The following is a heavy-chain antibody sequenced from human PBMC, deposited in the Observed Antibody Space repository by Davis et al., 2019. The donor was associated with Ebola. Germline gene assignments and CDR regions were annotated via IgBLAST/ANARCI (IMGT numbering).Heavy chain of an antibody. CDR3: ASFGQLVESYYFDY. CDR2: INPNSGGT. J-gene: IGHJ4*02. D-gene: IGHD3/OR15-3a*01. Sequence: AASVKVSCKASGYTFTGYYMHWVRQAPGQGLEWMGRINPNSGGTNYVQKFQGRVTMTRDTSISTAYMELSRLTSDDTAVYYCASFGQLVESYYFDYWGQGTLVTVSS. CDR1: GYTFTGYY. V-gene: IGHV1-2*06.